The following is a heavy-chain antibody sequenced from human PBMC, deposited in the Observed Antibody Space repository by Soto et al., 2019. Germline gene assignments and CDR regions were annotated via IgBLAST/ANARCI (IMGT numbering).Heavy chain of an antibody. V-gene: IGHV4-39*01. J-gene: IGHJ6*03. D-gene: IGHD6-19*01. CDR2: IYYSGST. Sequence: ASETLSLTCTVSGGSISSSSYYWGWIRQPPGKGLEWIGSIYYSGSTYYNPSLKSRVTISVDTSKNKFSLKLSSVTAAVTAVYYCFGYSSGRYYYYMDVWGKGTTVTVSS. CDR1: GGSISSSSYY. CDR3: FGYSSGRYYYYMDV.